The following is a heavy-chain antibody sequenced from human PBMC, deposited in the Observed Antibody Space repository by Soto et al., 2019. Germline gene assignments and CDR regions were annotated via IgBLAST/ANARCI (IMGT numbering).Heavy chain of an antibody. V-gene: IGHV1-69*14. D-gene: IGHD5-12*01. CDR1: GGAFSSYA. CDR3: ASPGYMSGWFDP. CDR2: IIPIFGSP. Sequence: QVQLVQSGAEVKMPGSSVKVSCKASGGAFSSYAISWVRQAPGQGLEWMGGIIPIFGSPNYAQTFQGRVTISADKSTSTAYMELRSLRSEDTAMYYCASPGYMSGWFDPWGQGTLVTVSS. J-gene: IGHJ5*02.